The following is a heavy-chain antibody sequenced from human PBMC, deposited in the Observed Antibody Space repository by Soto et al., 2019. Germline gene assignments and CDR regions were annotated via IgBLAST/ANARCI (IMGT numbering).Heavy chain of an antibody. Sequence: QVQLVQSGAEVKKPGSSVKVSCKVSGGAFIRYAISWVRQAPGRGLEWMGGIIPVFGTANYTQKFQGRVTITADASTSTAYMELSGLTSEDTALYYCARGRVTTSLTAVDYWGQVTLVTVSS. D-gene: IGHD4-17*01. CDR1: GGAFIRYA. V-gene: IGHV1-69*01. CDR2: IIPVFGTA. J-gene: IGHJ4*02. CDR3: ARGRVTTSLTAVDY.